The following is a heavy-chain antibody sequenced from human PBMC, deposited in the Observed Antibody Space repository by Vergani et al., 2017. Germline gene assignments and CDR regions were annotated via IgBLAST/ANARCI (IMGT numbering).Heavy chain of an antibody. J-gene: IGHJ4*02. CDR3: ARDWGLAAAGGVFDY. V-gene: IGHV3-21*01. CDR1: GFTFSSYS. Sequence: EVQLVESGGGLVKPGGSLRLSCAASGFTFSSYSMNWVRQAPGKGLEWVSSISSSSSYIYYADSVKGRFTISRDNAKNSLYLQMNSLRAEDTAVYYCARDWGLAAAGGVFDYWGQGTLVTVSS. CDR2: ISSSSSYI. D-gene: IGHD6-13*01.